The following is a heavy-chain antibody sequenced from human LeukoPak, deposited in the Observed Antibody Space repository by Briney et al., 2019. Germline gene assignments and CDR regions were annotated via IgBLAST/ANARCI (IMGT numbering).Heavy chain of an antibody. CDR1: GFTVSSNY. V-gene: IGHV3-53*01. CDR3: ARVGVVPAAIPDGFDI. D-gene: IGHD2-2*01. J-gene: IGHJ3*02. CDR2: IYSGGST. Sequence: GGSLRLSCAASGFTVSSNYMSWVRQAPGKGLEWVSVIYSGGSTYYADSVKGRFTISTDNSKNTLYLQMNSLTAEETAVYYCARVGVVPAAIPDGFDIWGQGTMVTVSS.